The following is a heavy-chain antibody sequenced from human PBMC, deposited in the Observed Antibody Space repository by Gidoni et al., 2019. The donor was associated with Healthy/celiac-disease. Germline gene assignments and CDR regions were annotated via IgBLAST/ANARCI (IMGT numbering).Heavy chain of an antibody. J-gene: IGHJ4*02. CDR1: GFTFSSYA. Sequence: EVQLLESGGGLVQPGGSLRLSCAASGFTFSSYAMSWVRQAPGKGLGWVSAISGSGGSTYYADSVKGRFTISRDNSKNTLYLQMNSLRAEDTAVYYCAKLLWFGIRTYYFDYWGQGTLVTVSS. V-gene: IGHV3-23*01. D-gene: IGHD3-10*01. CDR3: AKLLWFGIRTYYFDY. CDR2: ISGSGGST.